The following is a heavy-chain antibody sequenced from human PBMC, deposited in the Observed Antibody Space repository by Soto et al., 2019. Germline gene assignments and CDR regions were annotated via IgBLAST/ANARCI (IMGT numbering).Heavy chain of an antibody. J-gene: IGHJ6*02. Sequence: QVQLVESGGGVVQPGRSLRLSCAASGFTFSSYAMHRVRQAPGKGLEWGAVISYDGSNKYYADSVKGRFTISRDNSKNTLYLQMNSLRAEDTAVYYCARAADIVVVPVAGMDVWGQGTTVTVSS. D-gene: IGHD2-2*01. CDR1: GFTFSSYA. CDR2: ISYDGSNK. CDR3: ARAADIVVVPVAGMDV. V-gene: IGHV3-30-3*01.